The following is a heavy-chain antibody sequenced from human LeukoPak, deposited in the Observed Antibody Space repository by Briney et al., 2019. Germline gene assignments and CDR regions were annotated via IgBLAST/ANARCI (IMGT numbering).Heavy chain of an antibody. J-gene: IGHJ4*02. CDR1: GGSISSYF. CDR3: ARASLQFLTAGED. V-gene: IGHV4-59*08. D-gene: IGHD3-3*01. CDR2: ISYSGST. Sequence: SETLSLTCTVSGGSISSYFWSWFRQPPGKGLEWIGYISYSGSTNYNPSLKSRITISLDTSKNQFFLHLTSLTAADTAIYFCARASLQFLTAGEDWGQGTRVTVSS.